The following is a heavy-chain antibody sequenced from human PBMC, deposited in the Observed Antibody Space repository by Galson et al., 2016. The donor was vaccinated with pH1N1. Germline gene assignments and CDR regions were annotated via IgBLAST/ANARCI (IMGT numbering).Heavy chain of an antibody. J-gene: IGHJ3*02. V-gene: IGHV3-48*04. CDR2: ISLSCSII. D-gene: IGHD4/OR15-4a*01. Sequence: SLRLSCAAPGFTFSSYSMNWVRQAPGKGLEWVSYISLSCSIIHYADSVKGRFIISRDSAKNSLYLQMNSLRAEDTALYYCAREGLWPGVDAFDIWGQGTMVTVSS. CDR3: AREGLWPGVDAFDI. CDR1: GFTFSSYS.